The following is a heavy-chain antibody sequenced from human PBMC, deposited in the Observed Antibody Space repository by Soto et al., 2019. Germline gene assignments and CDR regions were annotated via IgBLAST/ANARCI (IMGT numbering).Heavy chain of an antibody. D-gene: IGHD6-19*01. CDR3: AHRPSGWYLFDY. CDR2: INPNSGGT. Sequence: ASVKVSCKASGYTFSDYYIHWVRQAPGQGLEWMGWINPNSGGTKYAPKFQGGVTITKDTSKNQVVLTMTNMDPVDTATYYCAHRPSGWYLFDYWGQGTLVTVSS. CDR1: GYTFSDYY. J-gene: IGHJ4*02. V-gene: IGHV1-2*02.